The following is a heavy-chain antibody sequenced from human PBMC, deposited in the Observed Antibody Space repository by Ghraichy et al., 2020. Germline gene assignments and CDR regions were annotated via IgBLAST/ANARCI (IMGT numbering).Heavy chain of an antibody. CDR2: ISSGTSYK. CDR3: GRYGREPTYRGGFDC. J-gene: IGHJ4*02. CDR1: GFTFSSYS. D-gene: IGHD1-14*01. V-gene: IGHV3-21*01. Sequence: GGSLRLSCSASGFTFSSYSMHWVRQAPGKGLECVSSISSGTSYKYYADSVKGRFTISRDNAKNSIYLQVDSLRAEDTALYYCGRYGREPTYRGGFDCWGQGTLVIVSS.